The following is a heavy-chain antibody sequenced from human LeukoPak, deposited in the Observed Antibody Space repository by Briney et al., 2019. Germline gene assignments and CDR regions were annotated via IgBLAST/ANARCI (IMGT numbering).Heavy chain of an antibody. V-gene: IGHV3-23*01. Sequence: GGSLRLSCAASGFTFSSYAMSWVRQAPGKGLEWVSAISGSGGSTYYADSVKGRFTNSRDNSKNTLYLQMNSLRAEDTAVYYCAKCRWVRQWLVQLFFDYWGQGTLVTVSS. CDR2: ISGSGGST. CDR3: AKCRWVRQWLVQLFFDY. D-gene: IGHD6-19*01. J-gene: IGHJ4*02. CDR1: GFTFSSYA.